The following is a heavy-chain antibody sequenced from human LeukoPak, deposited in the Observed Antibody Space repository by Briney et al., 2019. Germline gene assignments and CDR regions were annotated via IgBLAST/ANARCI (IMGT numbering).Heavy chain of an antibody. J-gene: IGHJ5*02. Sequence: ASVKVSCKASGYSFTGYYIHWVRQAPGQGLEWMGWINPNNGGTNFAQKFQGWVTMTRDTSISTAYMELSRLRSDDTAIYYCAKDQNTGYANNWFDPWGQGTLVTVSS. CDR3: AKDQNTGYANNWFDP. D-gene: IGHD5-12*01. V-gene: IGHV1-2*04. CDR1: GYSFTGYY. CDR2: INPNNGGT.